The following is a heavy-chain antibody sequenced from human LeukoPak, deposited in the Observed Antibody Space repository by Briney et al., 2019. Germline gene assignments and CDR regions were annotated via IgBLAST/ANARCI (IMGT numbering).Heavy chain of an antibody. CDR3: ARRPGAAGYYYDSSGYSNPLDY. D-gene: IGHD3-22*01. V-gene: IGHV4-59*12. CDR2: IYYSGST. CDR1: GGSISSYY. Sequence: KPSETLSLTCTVSGGSISSYYWSWIRQPPGKGLEWIGYIYYSGSTNYNPSLKSRVTISVDTSKNQFSLKLSSVTAADMAVYYCARRPGAAGYYYDSSGYSNPLDYWGQGTLVTVSS. J-gene: IGHJ4*02.